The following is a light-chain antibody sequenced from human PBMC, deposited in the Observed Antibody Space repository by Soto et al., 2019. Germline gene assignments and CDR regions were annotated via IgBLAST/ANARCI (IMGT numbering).Light chain of an antibody. CDR2: RSS. CDR3: QQTFSPYVS. CDR1: QSISTY. J-gene: IGKJ4*01. Sequence: DIPMTQSPSSLSVSIGDRVIITCRASQSISTYLNWYQYKPGKAPRLVIFRSSTLQSGVPSRFSCRGSGTDFTLTISSLQPEDFATYFCQQTFSPYVSFGGGTRVEI. V-gene: IGKV1-39*01.